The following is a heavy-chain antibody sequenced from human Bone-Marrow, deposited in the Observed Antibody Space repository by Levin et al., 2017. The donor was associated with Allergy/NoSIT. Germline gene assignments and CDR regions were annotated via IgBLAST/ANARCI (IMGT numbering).Heavy chain of an antibody. CDR2: ISGSGGST. CDR1: GFTFSSYA. J-gene: IGHJ4*02. V-gene: IGHV3-23*01. D-gene: IGHD2-2*01. Sequence: GESLKISCAASGFTFSSYAMNWVRQAPGKGLEWVSAISGSGGSTYYADSVKDRFTISRDNSKNTLYVQMNSLRAEDTAIYYCAKGLPTAKRAFDYWGQGTLVTVSS. CDR3: AKGLPTAKRAFDY.